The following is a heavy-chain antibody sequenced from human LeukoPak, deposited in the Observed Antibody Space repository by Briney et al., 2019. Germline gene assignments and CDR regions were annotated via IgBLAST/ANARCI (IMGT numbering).Heavy chain of an antibody. CDR2: IYYSGST. V-gene: IGHV4-39*01. D-gene: IGHD5-24*01. CDR3: ARQPRWDGYNGGGFDY. Sequence: PSETLSLTCTVSGGSISSSSYYWGWIRQPPGKGLEWIGSIYYSGSTYYNPSLKSRVTISVDTSKNQFSLKLSSVTAADTAVYYCARQPRWDGYNGGGFDYWGQGTLVTVSS. CDR1: GGSISSSSYY. J-gene: IGHJ4*02.